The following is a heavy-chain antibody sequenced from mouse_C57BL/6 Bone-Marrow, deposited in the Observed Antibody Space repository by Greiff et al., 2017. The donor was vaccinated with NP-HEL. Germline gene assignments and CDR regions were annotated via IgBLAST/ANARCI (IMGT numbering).Heavy chain of an antibody. V-gene: IGHV5-16*01. Sequence: EVKLVESEGGLVQPGSSMKLSCTASGFTFSDYYMAWVRQVPEKGLEWVANINYDGSSTYYLDSLKSRFIISRDNAKNILYLQMSSLKSEDTATYYCARLVYYAMDYWGQGTSVTVSS. CDR2: INYDGSST. CDR1: GFTFSDYY. J-gene: IGHJ4*01. CDR3: ARLVYYAMDY.